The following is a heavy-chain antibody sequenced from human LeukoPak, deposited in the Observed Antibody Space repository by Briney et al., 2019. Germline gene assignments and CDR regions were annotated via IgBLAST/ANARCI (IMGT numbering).Heavy chain of an antibody. CDR2: ISFDGSNQ. V-gene: IGHV3-30*14. D-gene: IGHD1-14*01. Sequence: SLRLSCAASGFTFSSYAMHWVRQAPGKGLEWVAVISFDGSNQYYADSVKGRFTISRDNSKNTLYLQMNSLRAEDTAVYYCARPTGADHFDYWGQGTLVTVSS. J-gene: IGHJ4*02. CDR1: GFTFSSYA. CDR3: ARPTGADHFDY.